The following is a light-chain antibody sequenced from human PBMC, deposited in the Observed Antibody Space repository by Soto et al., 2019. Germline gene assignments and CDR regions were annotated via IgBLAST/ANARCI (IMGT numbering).Light chain of an antibody. J-gene: IGKJ4*01. CDR1: ESVSNS. CDR3: QQYNNWPLT. Sequence: ETVLTQSPATLSLSPGERATLSCRASESVSNSLAWYQHKPGQAPRLLIYNASNRATGIPARFGGSGSGAEFTLTISSLLSEDFAVYYCQQYNNWPLTFGGGTKVDIK. V-gene: IGKV3-11*01. CDR2: NAS.